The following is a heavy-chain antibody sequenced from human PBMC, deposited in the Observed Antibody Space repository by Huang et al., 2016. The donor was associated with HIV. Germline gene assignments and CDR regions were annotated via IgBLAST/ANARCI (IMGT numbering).Heavy chain of an antibody. D-gene: IGHD3-22*01. V-gene: IGHV5-51*03. J-gene: IGHJ4*02. CDR1: GYTFSYYW. Sequence: EVQLVQSGAEVKKPGESLKISCKGSGYTFSYYWIAWVRQMPGKGLEWMGISYPGDADTRYSPAVQGQVTIAADKSLSTAYLQWSSLKASDTAMYYCARTRYYDDSSGYYELDYWGPGTLVTVSS. CDR3: ARTRYYDDSSGYYELDY. CDR2: SYPGDADT.